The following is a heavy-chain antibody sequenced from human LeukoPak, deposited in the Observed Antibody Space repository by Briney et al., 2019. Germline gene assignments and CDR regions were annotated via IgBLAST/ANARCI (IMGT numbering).Heavy chain of an antibody. CDR2: INHSGST. J-gene: IGHJ4*02. CDR3: ARGEVEIAVPDY. V-gene: IGHV4-34*01. Sequence: SETLSLTCAVYGGSFSGYYWSWIRQPPGKGLEWIGEINHSGSTNYNPSLKSRVTISVDTSKNQFSLKLSSVTAADTAVYYCARGEVEIAVPDYWGQGTLVTVSS. CDR1: GGSFSGYY. D-gene: IGHD5-24*01.